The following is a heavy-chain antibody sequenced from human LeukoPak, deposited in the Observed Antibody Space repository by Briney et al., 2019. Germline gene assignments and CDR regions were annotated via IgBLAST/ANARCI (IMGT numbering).Heavy chain of an antibody. CDR2: IDPNTGGT. D-gene: IGHD1-26*01. V-gene: IGHV1-2*06. CDR3: ASLYDIVGTTVDY. CDR1: GYTFTNYY. J-gene: IGHJ4*02. Sequence: ASVKVSCKTSGYTFTNYYIHWVRQAPGQGLEWMGRIDPNTGGTKSAKNFQGRVTMTRDTSISTAYMALSGLKSDDTAVYYCASLYDIVGTTVDYWGQGTLVTVSS.